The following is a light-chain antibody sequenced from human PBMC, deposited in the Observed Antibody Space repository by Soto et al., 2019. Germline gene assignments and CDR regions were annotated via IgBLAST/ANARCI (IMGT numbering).Light chain of an antibody. J-gene: IGKJ4*01. CDR3: QQYNNWPPGLT. Sequence: EIMMTQSPATLSVYPGERATISCRASQSVSSNLAWYQQKPGQVPMLLIYGASTRATGIPAMFSGSGSGTEFTLTISSLQSEDFAVYYCQQYNNWPPGLTFGGGTKVDIK. CDR2: GAS. V-gene: IGKV3-15*01. CDR1: QSVSSN.